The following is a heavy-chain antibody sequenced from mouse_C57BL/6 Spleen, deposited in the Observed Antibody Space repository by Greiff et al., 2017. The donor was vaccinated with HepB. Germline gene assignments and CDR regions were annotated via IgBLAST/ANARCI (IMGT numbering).Heavy chain of an antibody. CDR1: GYTFTDYE. J-gene: IGHJ2*01. CDR3: TRGAVVDLGLSYYFDD. V-gene: IGHV1-15*01. CDR2: IDPETGGT. D-gene: IGHD1-1*01. Sequence: QVQLQQSGAELVRPGASVTLSCKASGYTFTDYEMHWVKQTPVHGLEWIGAIDPETGGTAYNQKFKGKAILTADKSSSTAYMELRSLTSEDSAVYYGTRGAVVDLGLSYYFDDWGQGTTLTVSS.